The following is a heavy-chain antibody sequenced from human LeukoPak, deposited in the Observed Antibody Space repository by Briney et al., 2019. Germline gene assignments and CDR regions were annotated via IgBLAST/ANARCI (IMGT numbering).Heavy chain of an antibody. CDR2: IYYSGST. V-gene: IGHV4-59*01. CDR3: ARTPIAAADPIWGYYFDF. J-gene: IGHJ4*02. D-gene: IGHD6-13*01. CDR1: GGSISSYY. Sequence: NASETLSLTCTVSGGSISSYYWSWIRQPPGKGLEWIGYIYYSGSTNYNPSLKSRVTISVDTSKNQFSLKLSSVTAADTAVYYCARTPIAAADPIWGYYFDFWGQGALVTVSS.